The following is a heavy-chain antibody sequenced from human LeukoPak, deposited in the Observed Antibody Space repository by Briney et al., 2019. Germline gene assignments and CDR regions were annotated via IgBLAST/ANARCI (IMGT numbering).Heavy chain of an antibody. V-gene: IGHV3-30*18. Sequence: GGSLRLSCAASGFTFSSYAMSWVRQAPGKGLEWVAVISYDGSNKYYADSVKGRFTFSRDNSKNTLHLQMNSLRAEDTAVYYCAKATMAMVHDYRGQGTLVTVSS. CDR2: ISYDGSNK. CDR1: GFTFSSYA. CDR3: AKATMAMVHDY. J-gene: IGHJ4*02. D-gene: IGHD1-1*01.